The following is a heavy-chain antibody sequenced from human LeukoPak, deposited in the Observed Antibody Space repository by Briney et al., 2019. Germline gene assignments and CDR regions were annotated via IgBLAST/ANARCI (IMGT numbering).Heavy chain of an antibody. J-gene: IGHJ2*01. CDR3: ARRTHNYYDSSGPQWYFDL. CDR2: IYPGDSDT. D-gene: IGHD3-22*01. CDR1: GYSFTSYW. V-gene: IGHV5-51*01. Sequence: GESLMISCKGSGYSFTSYWIGWVRQMPGKGLEWMGIIYPGDSDTRYSPSFQGQVTISADKSISTAYLQWSSLKASDTAMYYCARRTHNYYDSSGPQWYFDLWGRGTLVTVSS.